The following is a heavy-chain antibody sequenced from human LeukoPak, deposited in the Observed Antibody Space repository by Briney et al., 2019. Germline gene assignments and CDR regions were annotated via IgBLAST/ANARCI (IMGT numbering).Heavy chain of an antibody. CDR2: IFPADSDT. D-gene: IGHD5/OR15-5a*01. V-gene: IGHV5-51*01. Sequence: GESLRISCKGSGYSFTSYWIAWVRQMPGKGLEWMGIIFPADSDTRYSPSFQGQVTISADKSISTAYLQWSSLKASDTAMYYCARRVSLNGMDVWGQGTTATVSS. CDR3: ARRVSLNGMDV. J-gene: IGHJ6*02. CDR1: GYSFTSYW.